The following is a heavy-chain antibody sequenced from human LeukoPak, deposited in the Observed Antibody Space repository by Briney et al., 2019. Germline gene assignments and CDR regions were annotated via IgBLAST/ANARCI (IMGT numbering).Heavy chain of an antibody. D-gene: IGHD3-3*01. CDR3: ARREKYYDFWSGYRATHGIGAFDI. Sequence: ASVKVSCKASGYTFTSFGIIWVRQAPGQGLEWMGWISAYNGNTNYAQKFQGRVTMTRNTSISTAYMELSSLRSEDTAVYYCARREKYYDFWSGYRATHGIGAFDIWGQGTMVTVSS. V-gene: IGHV1-18*01. CDR1: GYTFTSFG. J-gene: IGHJ3*02. CDR2: ISAYNGNT.